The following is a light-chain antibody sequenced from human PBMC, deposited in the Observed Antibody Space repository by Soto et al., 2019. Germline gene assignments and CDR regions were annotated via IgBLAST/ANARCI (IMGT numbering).Light chain of an antibody. Sequence: DIQMTQSPSSLSASVGDRVTITCRASQDIGIYLAWYQQKSGRVPKLLIYTTFTLHSGVPSRFSGSGSGTEFTLTISSLQPEDVATYFCQINVGAPRTFGQGTKVEIK. CDR2: TTF. J-gene: IGKJ1*01. V-gene: IGKV1-27*01. CDR1: QDIGIY. CDR3: QINVGAPRT.